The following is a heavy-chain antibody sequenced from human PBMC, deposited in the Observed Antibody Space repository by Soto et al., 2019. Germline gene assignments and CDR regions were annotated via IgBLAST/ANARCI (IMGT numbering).Heavy chain of an antibody. J-gene: IGHJ6*03. CDR2: IFSNDEK. CDR3: ARIPYISYYYYYMAV. V-gene: IGHV2-26*01. CDR1: GFSLSNARMG. D-gene: IGHD2-2*02. Sequence: QVTLKESGPVLVKPTETLTLTCTVSGFSLSNARMGVSWIRQPPGKALEWLAHIFSNDEKSYSTSLKSRLTISKDTSKSQVVLTMTTMDPVDTATYYCARIPYISYYYYYMAVWGKGTTVTVSS.